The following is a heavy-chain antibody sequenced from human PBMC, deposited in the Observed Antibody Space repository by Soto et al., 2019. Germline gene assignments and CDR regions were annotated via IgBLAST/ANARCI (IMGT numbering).Heavy chain of an antibody. CDR3: ARGPRYYDILTGYSPSYYYYGMDV. J-gene: IGHJ6*02. D-gene: IGHD3-9*01. CDR2: INHSGST. Sequence: SETLSLTCAVYGGSFSGYYWSWIRQPPGKGLEWIGEINHSGSTNYNPSLKSRVTISVDTSKNQFSLKLSSVTAADTAVYYCARGPRYYDILTGYSPSYYYYGMDVWGQGTTVTVSS. CDR1: GGSFSGYY. V-gene: IGHV4-34*01.